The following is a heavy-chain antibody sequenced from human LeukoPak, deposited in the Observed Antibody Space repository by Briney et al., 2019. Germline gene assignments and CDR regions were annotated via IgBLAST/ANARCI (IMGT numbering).Heavy chain of an antibody. CDR2: ISASGGTT. CDR3: ANVYYYGSGSYESRYLDY. D-gene: IGHD3-10*01. Sequence: GGSLRLSCAASGFSFSSYAMRWVRQAPGKGLEWVSAISASGGTTYYADSVKGRFTISRDNSKNTLYLQMNSLRAEDTAVYYCANVYYYGSGSYESRYLDYWGQGTLVTVSS. CDR1: GFSFSSYA. J-gene: IGHJ4*02. V-gene: IGHV3-23*01.